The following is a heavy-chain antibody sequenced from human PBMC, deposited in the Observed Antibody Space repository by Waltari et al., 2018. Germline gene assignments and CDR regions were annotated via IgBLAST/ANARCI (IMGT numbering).Heavy chain of an antibody. CDR1: GSSFTSYW. J-gene: IGHJ4*02. CDR3: ASRIAVAGTGGGFDY. D-gene: IGHD6-19*01. Sequence: EVQLVQSGAEVKKPGESLKISCKGSGSSFTSYWIGWVRQMPGKGLEWMGIIYPGDSDTRYSPSFQGQVTISADKSISTAYLQWSSLKASDTAMYYCASRIAVAGTGGGFDYWGQGTLVTVSS. CDR2: IYPGDSDT. V-gene: IGHV5-51*01.